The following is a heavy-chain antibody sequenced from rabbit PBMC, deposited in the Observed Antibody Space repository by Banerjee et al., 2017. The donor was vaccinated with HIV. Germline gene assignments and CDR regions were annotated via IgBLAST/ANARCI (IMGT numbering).Heavy chain of an antibody. J-gene: IGHJ4*01. CDR3: ARADSWYGYADL. Sequence: QEQLVESGGGLVQPEGSLTLTCKASGFDFSSNVVCWVRQAPGKGLEWIACINAGTDITWYANWAKGRFTISRTSSTTVTLQMTSLTAADTATYFCARADSWYGYADLWGQGTLVTVS. V-gene: IGHV1S45*01. D-gene: IGHD3-1*01. CDR1: GFDFSSNVV. CDR2: INAGTDIT.